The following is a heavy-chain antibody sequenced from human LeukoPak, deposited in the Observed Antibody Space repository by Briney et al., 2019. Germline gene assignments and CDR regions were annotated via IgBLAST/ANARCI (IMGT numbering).Heavy chain of an antibody. Sequence: ASVKVSCKASGYTFTSYGISWVRQAPGQGLEWMGWISAYNGNTNYAQKLQGRVTMTTDTSTSTAYMELRSLRSDDTAVYYCASAGRFLEWSDNWFDPWGQGTLVTVSS. CDR1: GYTFTSYG. V-gene: IGHV1-18*01. D-gene: IGHD3-3*01. J-gene: IGHJ5*02. CDR2: ISAYNGNT. CDR3: ASAGRFLEWSDNWFDP.